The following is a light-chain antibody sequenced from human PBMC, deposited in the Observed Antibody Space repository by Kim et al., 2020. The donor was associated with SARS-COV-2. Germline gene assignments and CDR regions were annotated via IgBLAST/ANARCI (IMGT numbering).Light chain of an antibody. CDR3: QAWDSSTAHVV. Sequence: QGQTASITCSGDKLGDKYACWYQQKPGQSPVLVIYQDSKRPSGIPERFSGSNSGNTATLTISGTQAMDEADYYCQAWDSSTAHVVFGGGTQLTVL. J-gene: IGLJ2*01. V-gene: IGLV3-1*01. CDR2: QDS. CDR1: KLGDKY.